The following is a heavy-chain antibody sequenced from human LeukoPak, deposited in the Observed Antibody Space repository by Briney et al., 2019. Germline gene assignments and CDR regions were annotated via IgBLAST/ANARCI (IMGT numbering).Heavy chain of an antibody. CDR3: AKQAAGSSTWRSQHFDR. CDR1: GFALNNFA. CDR2: ISVGGGAT. V-gene: IGHV3-23*01. D-gene: IGHD2-2*01. J-gene: IGHJ4*02. Sequence: PGGSLRLSCGASGFALNNFAMTWVRQAPGKGLEWLSVISVGGGATHYADSVKGRFTISRDNSKDAVYPQMDSLRAEDTAIYFCAKQAAGSSTWRSQHFDRWGQGTLVTVSS.